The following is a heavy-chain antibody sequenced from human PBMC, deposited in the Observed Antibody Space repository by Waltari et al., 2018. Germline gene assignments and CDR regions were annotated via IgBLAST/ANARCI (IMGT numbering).Heavy chain of an antibody. Sequence: QVQLQESGPGLVKPSETLSLTCTVSGGSISSHYWSWIRQPPGKGLEWIGYIYYSGSTNYNPSLKSRVTISVDTSKNQFSRKLSSVTAADTAVYYCARGGNYYYYGMDVWGQGTTVTVSS. J-gene: IGHJ6*02. D-gene: IGHD3-16*01. CDR1: GGSISSHY. V-gene: IGHV4-59*11. CDR3: ARGGNYYYYGMDV. CDR2: IYYSGST.